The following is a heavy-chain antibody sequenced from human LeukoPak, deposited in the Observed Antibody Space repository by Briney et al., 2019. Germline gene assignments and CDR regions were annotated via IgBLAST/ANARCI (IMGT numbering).Heavy chain of an antibody. V-gene: IGHV4-34*01. J-gene: IGHJ4*02. CDR2: INHSGST. Sequence: SETLSLTCAVYGGSFSGYYWSWIRQPPGEGLEWIGEINHSGSTNYTPSLKSRVTTSVDTSKNHFSLKLSSVTAADTAVYYCATRSGRWLQLERDYWGQGTLVTVSS. D-gene: IGHD5-24*01. CDR1: GGSFSGYY. CDR3: ATRSGRWLQLERDY.